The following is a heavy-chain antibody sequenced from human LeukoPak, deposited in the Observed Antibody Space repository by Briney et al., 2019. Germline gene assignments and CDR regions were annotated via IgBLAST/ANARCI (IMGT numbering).Heavy chain of an antibody. CDR1: GGSISSYY. CDR3: ARAMYYDFWSGYYINSWFDP. CDR2: IYYSGST. D-gene: IGHD3-3*01. Sequence: PSETLSLTCTVSGGSISSYYWSWIRQPPGKGLEWIGYIYYSGSTNYNPSLKSRVTISVDTSKNQFSLKLSSVTAADTAVYYCARAMYYDFWSGYYINSWFDPWGQGTLVTVSS. J-gene: IGHJ5*02. V-gene: IGHV4-59*12.